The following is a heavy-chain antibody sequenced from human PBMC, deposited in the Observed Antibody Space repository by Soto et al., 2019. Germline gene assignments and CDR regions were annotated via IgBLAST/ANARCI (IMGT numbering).Heavy chain of an antibody. CDR1: GFTFGSYA. Sequence: LRLSCAASGFTFGSYAMSWVRLAPGKGLEWVSVAGPSGSSTFYADSVRGRFTISRDNVENTLYLQMNSLRVADTALYFCARTYYYDSTGYYRTFDYWGQGTLVTVS. CDR3: ARTYYYDSTGYYRTFDY. J-gene: IGHJ4*02. V-gene: IGHV3-23*01. CDR2: AGPSGSST. D-gene: IGHD3-22*01.